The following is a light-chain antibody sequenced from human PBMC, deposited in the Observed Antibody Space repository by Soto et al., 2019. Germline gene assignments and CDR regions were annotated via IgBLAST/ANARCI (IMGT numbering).Light chain of an antibody. J-gene: IGLJ1*01. Sequence: QSVLTQPASVSGSPGQSSTISFTGTSSDGGSYNRVSWYQQPPGTAPKLIIYDVSNRPSGVSIRFSGSKSGNTASLTISGLQAEDEADYFCNSYTTSSTYVFGTGTKVTVL. CDR1: SSDGGSYNR. CDR3: NSYTTSSTYV. CDR2: DVS. V-gene: IGLV2-14*01.